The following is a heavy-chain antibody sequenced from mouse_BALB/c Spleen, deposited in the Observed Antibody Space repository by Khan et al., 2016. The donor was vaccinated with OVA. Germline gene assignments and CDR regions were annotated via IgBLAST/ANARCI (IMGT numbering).Heavy chain of an antibody. Sequence: VQLVETGGGLVRPGNSLKLSCVTSGFTFSYYRMHWLRQFPGEGLERLAVITVTSDNSAVNYAESVKGRSTISRDDSKSSVYLQLNSLRDEDSATYYCSRVGYYYDTPYDYWAHGTNLTVSS. V-gene: IGHV13-2*02. CDR1: GFTFSYYR. D-gene: IGHD1-1*01. CDR3: SRVGYYYDTPYDY. CDR2: ITVTSDNSAV. J-gene: IGHJ2*01.